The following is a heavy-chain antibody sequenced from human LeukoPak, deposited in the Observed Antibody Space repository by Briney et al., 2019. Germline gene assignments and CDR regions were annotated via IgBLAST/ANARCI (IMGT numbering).Heavy chain of an antibody. CDR3: ARVPIAAAGTLGFGY. D-gene: IGHD6-13*01. CDR1: GYTFTGYY. V-gene: IGHV1-2*02. Sequence: WASVTVSCKASGYTFTGYYMHWVRQAPGQGLEWMGWINPNSGGTNYAQKFQGRVTMTRDTSISTAYMELSRLRSDDTAVYYCARVPIAAAGTLGFGYWGQGTLVTVSS. CDR2: INPNSGGT. J-gene: IGHJ4*02.